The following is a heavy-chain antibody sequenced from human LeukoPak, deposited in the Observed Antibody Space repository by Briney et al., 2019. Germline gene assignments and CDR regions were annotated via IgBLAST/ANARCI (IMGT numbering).Heavy chain of an antibody. D-gene: IGHD3-9*01. Sequence: PGGSLRLSCAASGFTFSNYWMSWVRQAPGKGLEWVANIKQGGSEKHYVDSVEGRFTISRDNAKNSLYLQMNRLSAEDTAVYYCARGASPGDILTGYYDAFDIWGQGTMVTVSS. CDR2: IKQGGSEK. CDR3: ARGASPGDILTGYYDAFDI. J-gene: IGHJ3*02. CDR1: GFTFSNYW. V-gene: IGHV3-7*01.